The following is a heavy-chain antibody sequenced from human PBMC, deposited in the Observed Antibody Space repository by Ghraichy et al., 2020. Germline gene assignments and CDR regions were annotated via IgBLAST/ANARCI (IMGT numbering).Heavy chain of an antibody. CDR2: ISSSSSTI. J-gene: IGHJ5*02. V-gene: IGHV3-48*01. D-gene: IGHD2-2*01. CDR3: ARDGPCSSTSCPRYNWFDP. CDR1: GFTFSSYS. Sequence: GGSLRLSCAASGFTFSSYSMNWVRQAPGKGLEWVSYISSSSSTIYYADSVKGRFTISRDNAKNSLYLQMNSLRAEDTAVYYCARDGPCSSTSCPRYNWFDPWGQGTLVTVSS.